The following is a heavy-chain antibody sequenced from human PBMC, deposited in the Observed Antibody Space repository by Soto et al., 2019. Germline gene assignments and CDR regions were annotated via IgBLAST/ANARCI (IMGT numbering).Heavy chain of an antibody. V-gene: IGHV3-23*01. J-gene: IGHJ4*02. CDR1: GFTFSSYA. Sequence: GGSLRLSCAASGFTFSSYAMSWVRQAPGKGLEWVSAISGSGGSTYYADSVKGRFTISRDNSKNTLYLQMNSLRAEDTAVYYCEKGMAAAGTGYWGQGTLVTVSS. D-gene: IGHD6-13*01. CDR3: EKGMAAAGTGY. CDR2: ISGSGGST.